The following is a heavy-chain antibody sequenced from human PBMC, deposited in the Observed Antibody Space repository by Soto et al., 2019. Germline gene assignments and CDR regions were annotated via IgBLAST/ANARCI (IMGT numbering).Heavy chain of an antibody. J-gene: IGHJ6*02. Sequence: GGSLRLSCAASGFTFSSYEMNWVRQAPGKGLEWVSYISSSGSTIYYADSVKGRFTISRDNAKNSLYLQMNSLRAEDTAVYYCARLGLAPYYYGMDVWGQGTTVTVSS. CDR1: GFTFSSYE. CDR3: ARLGLAPYYYGMDV. D-gene: IGHD2-8*02. V-gene: IGHV3-48*03. CDR2: ISSSGSTI.